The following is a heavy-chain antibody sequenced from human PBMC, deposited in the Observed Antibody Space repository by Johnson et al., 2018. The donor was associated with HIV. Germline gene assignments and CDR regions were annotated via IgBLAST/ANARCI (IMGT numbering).Heavy chain of an antibody. CDR2: ISYAGSEK. J-gene: IGHJ3*02. V-gene: IGHV3-30*04. D-gene: IGHD7-27*01. CDR3: GMSGVEDAAFDI. Sequence: QVQLVESGGGLVQPGGSLRLSCAASVFTFSRYPMHWVRQAPGKGLEWLAFISYAGSEKYYAYSVKGRFTISRDNSKNTLELKMNSLRAEDTAVFYCGMSGVEDAAFDIWGQGTMVTVSS. CDR1: VFTFSRYP.